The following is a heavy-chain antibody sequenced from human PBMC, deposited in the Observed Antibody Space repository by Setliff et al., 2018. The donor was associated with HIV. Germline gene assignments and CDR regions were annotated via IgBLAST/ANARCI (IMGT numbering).Heavy chain of an antibody. CDR3: ARPSVRMARNWYDFGY. CDR1: GGSFSKYL. CDR2: IIPFLGVR. J-gene: IGHJ4*02. D-gene: IGHD1-1*01. Sequence: SVKVSCKTSGGSFSKYLFTWVRQAPGQGLEWMGGIIPFLGVRDYAQKFQGRVTMTRNTSTSTAYMELSSLTSEDTAVYYCARPSVRMARNWYDFGYWGQGTLVTVSS. V-gene: IGHV1-69*10.